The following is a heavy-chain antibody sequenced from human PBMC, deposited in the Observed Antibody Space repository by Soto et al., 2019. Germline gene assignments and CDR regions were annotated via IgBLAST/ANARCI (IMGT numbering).Heavy chain of an antibody. J-gene: IGHJ4*02. Sequence: ASVKVSCKASGYTFASYAMHWVRQAPGQRLEWMGWINAGNGNTKYSQKFQGRVTITRDTSASTAYMELSSLGSEDTAVYYCARDQNRYFDWLPRYWGQGTLVTVSS. CDR1: GYTFASYA. CDR3: ARDQNRYFDWLPRY. D-gene: IGHD3-9*01. V-gene: IGHV1-3*01. CDR2: INAGNGNT.